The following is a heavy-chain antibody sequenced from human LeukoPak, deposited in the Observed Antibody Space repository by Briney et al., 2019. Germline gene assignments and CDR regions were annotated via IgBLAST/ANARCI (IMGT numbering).Heavy chain of an antibody. J-gene: IGHJ4*02. D-gene: IGHD3-22*01. CDR1: GDSVSSNSAA. CDR2: TYYRSKWYN. CDR3: ASSFDSSGYYDLYYLDY. V-gene: IGHV6-1*01. Sequence: SQTLSLTCAISGDSVSSNSAAWNWIRQSPLRGLEWLGRTYYRSKWYNDYAVSVKSRITINPDTSKNQFSLQLNSVTPEDTAVYYCASSFDSSGYYDLYYLDYWGQGTLVTVSS.